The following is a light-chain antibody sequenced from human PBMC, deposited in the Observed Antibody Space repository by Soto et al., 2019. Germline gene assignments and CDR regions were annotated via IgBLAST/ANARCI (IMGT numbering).Light chain of an antibody. Sequence: QSALTQPASVSGSPGQSITISCTGTSSDVGSYNLVSWYQQRPGKAPKFMIYEVSKRPSGVSTRFSGSKSGNTASLTISGLQAEDEADYYCSSYAGSGSFVFGTGTKLTVL. CDR1: SSDVGSYNL. V-gene: IGLV2-23*02. J-gene: IGLJ1*01. CDR2: EVS. CDR3: SSYAGSGSFV.